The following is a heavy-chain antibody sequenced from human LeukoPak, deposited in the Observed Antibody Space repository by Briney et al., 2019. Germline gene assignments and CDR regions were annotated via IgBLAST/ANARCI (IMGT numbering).Heavy chain of an antibody. D-gene: IGHD2/OR15-2a*01. J-gene: IGHJ6*02. CDR3: STLRESDV. V-gene: IGHV1-24*01. Sequence: AASVRVSCKVYGYTLTELPMHWVRQAPGKGLEWMGDFDPEDGETIYAQRFQGRVTMTDDTSTETAYMELSSLRSDDTAVYYCSTLRESDVWGQGTTVTVSS. CDR1: GYTLTELP. CDR2: FDPEDGET.